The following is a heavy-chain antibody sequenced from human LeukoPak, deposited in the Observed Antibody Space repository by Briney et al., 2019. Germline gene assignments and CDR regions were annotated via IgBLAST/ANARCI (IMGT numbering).Heavy chain of an antibody. V-gene: IGHV5-51*01. CDR2: INPADGYT. D-gene: IGHD6-19*01. CDR1: GCRFTNYW. J-gene: IGHJ4*02. Sequence: GESLKISCKGSGCRFTNYWIAWVRQMPGKGLEWMGIINPADGYTRYSPSFQGQVTISTDPPIFTAYLQWSSLRASDTAIYYCARPHDTGVGASGSGWSYFDFWGQGALITVSS. CDR3: ARPHDTGVGASGSGWSYFDF.